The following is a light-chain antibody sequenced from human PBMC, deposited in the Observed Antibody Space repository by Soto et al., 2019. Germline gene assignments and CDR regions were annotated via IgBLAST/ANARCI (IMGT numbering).Light chain of an antibody. Sequence: DIQMTQSPSSLSASVGDRVTITCRASQGIRNGLGWYQQKPGKAPKRLIYAASSLQSGVPSRFSGSGSGTEFTLTICSLQPEDFATDYCLQHNTYPFTFGQGTKLEIK. CDR1: QGIRNG. V-gene: IGKV1-17*01. CDR3: LQHNTYPFT. J-gene: IGKJ2*01. CDR2: AAS.